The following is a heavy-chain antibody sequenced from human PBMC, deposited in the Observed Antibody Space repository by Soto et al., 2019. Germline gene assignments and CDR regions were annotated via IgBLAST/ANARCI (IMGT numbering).Heavy chain of an antibody. D-gene: IGHD2-15*01. CDR2: IYYSGST. CDR3: ATDIAGGHPPLYYYYGMDV. CDR1: GGSITSGGYY. V-gene: IGHV4-31*03. J-gene: IGHJ6*02. Sequence: SETLSLTCTVSGGSITSGGYYWSWLRQHPGQGLERIGYIYYSGSTYYNPSLKSRVTISVDTFKNQFSLKLSSVTAADTAVYYCATDIAGGHPPLYYYYGMDVWGQGTTVTVSS.